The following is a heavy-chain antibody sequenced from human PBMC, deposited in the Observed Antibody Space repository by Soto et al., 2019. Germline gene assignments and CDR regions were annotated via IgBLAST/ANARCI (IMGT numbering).Heavy chain of an antibody. CDR1: GASFGVFY. CDR3: ARGPYYYGSGSLGFDYYYYGMDV. D-gene: IGHD3-10*01. V-gene: IGHV4-34*01. Sequence: SETLSLTCALYGASFGVFYWRWISQPRGKGLEWIGESNHSGSTNYNPSLKSRVTISVDTSKNQFSLKLSSVTAADTAVYYCARGPYYYGSGSLGFDYYYYGMDVWGQGTTVT. J-gene: IGHJ6*02. CDR2: SNHSGST.